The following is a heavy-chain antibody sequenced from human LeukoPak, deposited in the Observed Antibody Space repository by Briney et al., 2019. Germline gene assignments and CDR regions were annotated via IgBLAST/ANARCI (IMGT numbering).Heavy chain of an antibody. V-gene: IGHV1-2*06. CDR1: GYTFTGYY. D-gene: IGHD7-27*01. CDR3: AIRGKNWGSGFDY. J-gene: IGHJ4*02. Sequence: ASVKVSCKASGYTFTGYYMHWVRQAPGQGLEWMGRINPNSGGTNYAQKFQGRVTMTRDTSINTAYMELSRLRSDDTAVYYCAIRGKNWGSGFDYWGQGTLVTVSS. CDR2: INPNSGGT.